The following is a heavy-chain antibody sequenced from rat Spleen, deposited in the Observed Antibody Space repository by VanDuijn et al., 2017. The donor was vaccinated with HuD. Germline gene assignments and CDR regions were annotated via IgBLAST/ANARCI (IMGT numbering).Heavy chain of an antibody. D-gene: IGHD1-12*01. Sequence: QVQLKESGPGLVQPSQTLSLTCTVSGFSLTSYHVSWVRQPPGKSLVWMGTIWAGGGTNYNSAVQSRLSISRDTSKSQVFLKMNSLQPEDTGTYYCARHFYYYDAPYVMDAWGQGASVTVSS. CDR1: GFSLTSYH. V-gene: IGHV2-72*01. CDR2: IWAGGGT. J-gene: IGHJ4*01. CDR3: ARHFYYYDAPYVMDA.